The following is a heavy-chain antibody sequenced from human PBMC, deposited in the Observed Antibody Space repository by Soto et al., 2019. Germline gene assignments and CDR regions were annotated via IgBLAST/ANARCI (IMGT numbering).Heavy chain of an antibody. D-gene: IGHD3-16*01. CDR1: GFTFTSAA. J-gene: IGHJ3*02. CDR3: AADRNLPWGPWGI. V-gene: IGHV1-58*01. CDR2: IVVGSGNT. Sequence: SVKVSVKASGFTFTSAAVQWVRQARGQRLGWIGWIVVGSGNTNYAQKFQERVTITRDMSTSTAYMELSSLRSEDTAVYYCAADRNLPWGPWGIWGQATMVTVS.